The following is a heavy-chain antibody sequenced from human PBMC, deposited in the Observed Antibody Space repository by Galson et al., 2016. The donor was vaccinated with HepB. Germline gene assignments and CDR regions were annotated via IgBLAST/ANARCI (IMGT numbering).Heavy chain of an antibody. D-gene: IGHD1-26*01. Sequence: SLRLSCAASGFTFSSYGMNWVRQAPGKGLEWVSLISCDGSYIYYADSVKGRFTISRDNSKKPLYLQMNSLGAEDTAVYYCARVRVGVTFMDAFDIWGQGTMVTVSS. CDR2: ISCDGSYI. CDR3: ARVRVGVTFMDAFDI. CDR1: GFTFSSYG. V-gene: IGHV3-21*01. J-gene: IGHJ3*02.